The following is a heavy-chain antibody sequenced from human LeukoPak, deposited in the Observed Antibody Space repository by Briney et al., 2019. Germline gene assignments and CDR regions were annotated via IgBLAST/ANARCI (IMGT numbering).Heavy chain of an antibody. V-gene: IGHV4-61*10. CDR1: GGSISSGSYC. J-gene: IGHJ5*02. CDR2: IYYSGST. Sequence: SETLSLTCTVSGGSISSGSYCWSWIRQPAGKGLEWIGYIYYSGSTNYKPSLKSRVTISVDTSKNQFSLKLSSVTAADTAVYYCARGGYYGSGNDFRFDPWGQGTLVTVSS. CDR3: ARGGYYGSGNDFRFDP. D-gene: IGHD3-10*01.